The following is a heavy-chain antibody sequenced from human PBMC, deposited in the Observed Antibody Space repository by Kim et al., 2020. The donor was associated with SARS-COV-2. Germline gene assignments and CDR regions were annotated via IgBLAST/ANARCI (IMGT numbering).Heavy chain of an antibody. CDR2: ISYDGSNK. V-gene: IGHV3-30-3*01. J-gene: IGHJ3*02. D-gene: IGHD6-19*01. CDR3: ARGSQHWLVRGAFDI. CDR1: GFTFSSYA. Sequence: GGSLRLSCAASGFTFSSYAMHWVRQAPGKGLEWVAVISYDGSNKYYADSVKGRFTISRDNSKNTLYLQMNSLRAEDTAVYYCARGSQHWLVRGAFDIWG.